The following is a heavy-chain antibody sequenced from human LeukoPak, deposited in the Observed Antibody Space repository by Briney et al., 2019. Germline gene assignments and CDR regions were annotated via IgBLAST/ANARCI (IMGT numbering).Heavy chain of an antibody. Sequence: PGGSLRLSCAASGFTFSNAWMNLVREAPGKGLEWVGRIKSKSDGGTTDYATPVKGRFIISTDSKNTLYLQMNSPKTEDTAVYYCTTDIWVYFKSDYWGQGTLVTVSS. CDR1: GFTFSNAW. J-gene: IGHJ4*02. CDR2: IKSKSDGGTT. V-gene: IGHV3-15*01. D-gene: IGHD3-16*01. CDR3: TTDIWVYFKSDY.